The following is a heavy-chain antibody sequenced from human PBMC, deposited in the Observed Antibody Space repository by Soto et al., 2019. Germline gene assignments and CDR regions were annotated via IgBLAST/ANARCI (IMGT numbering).Heavy chain of an antibody. D-gene: IGHD3-22*01. CDR1: GLSFHGYF. V-gene: IGHV4-34*01. CDR3: ARCYYDFSLHF. Sequence: SATLSLTCSFNGLSFHGYFWTWILQPLGQGLEWIGEINHGGITNYSPSLKSRVTMSIDTSKNQFSLRLSSVTAADTAGEEGARCYYDFSLHFWGQEATVTVFS. J-gene: IGHJ6*02. CDR2: INHGGIT.